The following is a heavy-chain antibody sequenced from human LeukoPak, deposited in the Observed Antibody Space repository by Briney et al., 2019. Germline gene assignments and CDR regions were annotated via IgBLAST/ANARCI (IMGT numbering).Heavy chain of an antibody. Sequence: SETLSLTCAVSGGSISSGGYSWSWIRQPPGKGLEWIGEINHSGSTNYNPSLKSRVTISVDTSKNQFSLKLSSVTAADTAVYYCARLYYDYWGQGTLVTVSS. J-gene: IGHJ4*02. CDR2: INHSGST. CDR3: ARLYYDY. V-gene: IGHV4-34*01. CDR1: GGSISSGGYS.